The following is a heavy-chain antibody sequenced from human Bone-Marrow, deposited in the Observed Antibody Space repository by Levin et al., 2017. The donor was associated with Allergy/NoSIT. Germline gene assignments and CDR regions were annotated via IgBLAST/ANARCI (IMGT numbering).Heavy chain of an antibody. CDR2: IFTGGTT. V-gene: IGHV3-66*02. J-gene: IGHJ4*02. CDR3: VRGYFGGFGDY. CDR1: GFTLRSNY. Sequence: GESLKISCAASGFTLRSNYMNWVRQAPGKGLEWLSVIFTGGTTYYADSVKGRFTISRDDSETTLYLQMNSLSTEDTAVYYCVRGYFGGFGDYWGQGTLVTVSS. D-gene: IGHD3-16*01.